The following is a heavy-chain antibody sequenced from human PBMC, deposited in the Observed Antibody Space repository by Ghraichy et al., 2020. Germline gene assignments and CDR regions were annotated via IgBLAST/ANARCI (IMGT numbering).Heavy chain of an antibody. Sequence: SCTASGLTFSNYAMSWVRQAPGKGLEWVSVISGSGGRTYYADSVKGRFTISRDNSQNTLYLQMNSLRAEDTAVYYCAKNEKGFHHFYYYGMDVWGQGTTVTVSS. CDR2: ISGSGGRT. CDR1: GLTFSNYA. V-gene: IGHV3-23*01. CDR3: AKNEKGFHHFYYYGMDV. J-gene: IGHJ6*02.